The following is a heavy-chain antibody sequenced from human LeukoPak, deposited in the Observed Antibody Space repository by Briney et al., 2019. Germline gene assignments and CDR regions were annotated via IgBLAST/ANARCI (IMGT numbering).Heavy chain of an antibody. CDR3: AQTQPYFDY. V-gene: IGHV3-33*01. D-gene: IGHD2-2*01. J-gene: IGHJ4*02. CDR2: MWYDGSNK. CDR1: GFTFSSYG. Sequence: GGSLRLSCAASGFTFSSYGMHWVRQAPGKGLEWVAIMWYDGSNKYYTDSVKGRFTISRDNSKNTLYLQMNSLRVEDTAVYYCAQTQPYFDYWGQGTLVTVSS.